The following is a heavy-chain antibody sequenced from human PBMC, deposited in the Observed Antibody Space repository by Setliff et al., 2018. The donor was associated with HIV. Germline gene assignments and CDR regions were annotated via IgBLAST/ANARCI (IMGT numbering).Heavy chain of an antibody. CDR1: GDTFTGYT. Sequence: ASVKVSCKASGDTFTGYTLHWMRQAPGQSLEWMGWINPGNGNTQYSQKFQGRVSIIRDASANTAYMELTNLRSDDSAIYYCARVSGGRPGNYYYAMDVWGQGTTVTVSS. CDR2: INPGNGNT. CDR3: ARVSGGRPGNYYYAMDV. J-gene: IGHJ6*02. D-gene: IGHD1-26*01. V-gene: IGHV1-3*01.